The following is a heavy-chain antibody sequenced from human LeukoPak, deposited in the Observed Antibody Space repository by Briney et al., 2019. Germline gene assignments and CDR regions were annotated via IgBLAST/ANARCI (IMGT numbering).Heavy chain of an antibody. J-gene: IGHJ4*02. CDR2: ISGSGGRT. D-gene: IGHD3/OR15-3a*01. CDR3: AKKGIGMIFGVVTDIRD. Sequence: GGSLRLSCAASGFTFSNYAMSWVRQAPGKGLEWVSAISGSGGRTYYADSVKGRFTISRDNSNSRNTLYLQMNSLTAEDTAVYYCAKKGIGMIFGVVTDIRDWGQGTLVTVSS. V-gene: IGHV3-23*01. CDR1: GFTFSNYA.